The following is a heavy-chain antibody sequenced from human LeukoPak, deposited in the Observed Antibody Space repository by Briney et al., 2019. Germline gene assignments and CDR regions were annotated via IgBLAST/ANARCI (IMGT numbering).Heavy chain of an antibody. CDR3: XXXYSYGSGRGFDY. V-gene: IGHV4-39*07. D-gene: IGHD3-10*01. Sequence: SETLSLTCTVSGGSISSNSYYWGWIRQPPGKGLEWIGSIYYSGSTYYNPSLKSRVTISIDTSNNQFSLKLTSVTAADTAVYXXXXXYSYGSGRGFDYWGQGTLVTVSS. CDR1: GGSISSNSYY. J-gene: IGHJ4*02. CDR2: IYYSGST.